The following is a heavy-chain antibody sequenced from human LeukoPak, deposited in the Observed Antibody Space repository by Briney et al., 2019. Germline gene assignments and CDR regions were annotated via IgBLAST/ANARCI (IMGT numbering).Heavy chain of an antibody. V-gene: IGHV4-59*08. Sequence: SETLSLTCTVSGGSIGTYYWSWIRQSPGKGLVWIGYIYVTGTRYNPYLQSRVTISVDRSRNQFFLKMSSVTAADTAVYYCARHIGGGIEDMDVWGKGTKVIVSS. CDR1: GGSIGTYY. CDR3: ARHIGGGIEDMDV. CDR2: IYVTGT. D-gene: IGHD3-16*02. J-gene: IGHJ6*03.